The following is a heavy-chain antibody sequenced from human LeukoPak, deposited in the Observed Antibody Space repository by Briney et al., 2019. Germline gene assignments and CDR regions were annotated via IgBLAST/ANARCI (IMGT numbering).Heavy chain of an antibody. CDR1: GFTFGSNG. Sequence: GGSLRLSCVGSGFTFGSNGMHWVRQAPGKGLEWVAVIYYDGSKQYYADSVKGRFTISRDNSKNTLYLQMNSLRVEDTATYHCARWGAGRTADYWGQGTQVTVSS. J-gene: IGHJ4*02. V-gene: IGHV3-33*01. CDR3: ARWGAGRTADY. CDR2: IYYDGSKQ. D-gene: IGHD1-26*01.